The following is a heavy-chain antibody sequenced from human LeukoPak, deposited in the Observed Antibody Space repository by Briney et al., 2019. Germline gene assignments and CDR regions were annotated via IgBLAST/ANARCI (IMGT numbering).Heavy chain of an antibody. CDR3: ARVTIMDPCFDY. Sequence: SETLSLTCTVSGGSISSYYWSWIRQPPGNGLEWIGYIYYSGSTNYNPSLKSRVTISVDTSKNQFSLKLSSVTAADTAVYYCARVTIMDPCFDYWGQGTLVTVSS. D-gene: IGHD3-3*01. V-gene: IGHV4-59*01. J-gene: IGHJ4*02. CDR2: IYYSGST. CDR1: GGSISSYY.